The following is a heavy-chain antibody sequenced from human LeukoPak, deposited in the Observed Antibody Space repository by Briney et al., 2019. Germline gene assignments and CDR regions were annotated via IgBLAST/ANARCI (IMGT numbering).Heavy chain of an antibody. J-gene: IGHJ4*02. Sequence: AASVKVSCKASGYTFTSYDINWVRQATGQGLEWMGWTNPNSGNTGYAQKFQGRVTMTRNTSISTAYMELSSLRSEDTAVYYCARDTRKFWSRAPRRPFDYWGQGTLVTVSS. V-gene: IGHV1-8*01. CDR1: GYTFTSYD. CDR2: TNPNSGNT. CDR3: ARDTRKFWSRAPRRPFDY. D-gene: IGHD3-3*01.